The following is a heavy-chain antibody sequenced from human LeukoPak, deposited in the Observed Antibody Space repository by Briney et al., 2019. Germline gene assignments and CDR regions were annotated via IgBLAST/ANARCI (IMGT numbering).Heavy chain of an antibody. CDR2: ISGSGGGT. J-gene: IGHJ4*02. D-gene: IGHD2-2*01. CDR3: AKDMIVVVPTAREYFDY. CDR1: GFTFSSYA. V-gene: IGHV3-23*01. Sequence: GGSLSLSCAASGFTFSSYAMSWVRQAPGKGLEWVSGISGSGGGTYYADSVKGRFTISRDNSKNTVHLQMNRLRAEDTAVYYCAKDMIVVVPTAREYFDYWGQGTLVTVSS.